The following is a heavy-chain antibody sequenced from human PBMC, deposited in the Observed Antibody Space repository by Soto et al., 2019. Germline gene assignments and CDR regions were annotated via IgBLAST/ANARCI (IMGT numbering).Heavy chain of an antibody. D-gene: IGHD1-26*01. V-gene: IGHV1-3*01. CDR2: INAGNGNT. J-gene: IGHJ5*02. CDR3: ARDARGSYAWFDP. CDR1: GYTFTSYA. Sequence: QVQLVQSGAEVKKPGASVKVSCKASGYTFTSYAMHWVCQAPGQRLEWMGWINAGNGNTKYSQKFQGRVTITRDTSASTAYMELSSLRSEDTAVYYCARDARGSYAWFDPWGQGTLVTVSS.